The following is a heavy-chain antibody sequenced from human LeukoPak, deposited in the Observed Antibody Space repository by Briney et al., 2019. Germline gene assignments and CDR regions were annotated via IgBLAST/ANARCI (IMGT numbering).Heavy chain of an antibody. CDR3: ARGHIGYHYYGMDV. Sequence: GGSLRLSCAASGFTFDDYGITWVRQAPGKGLEWVSGINWSGDMTGYADSVKGRFTISRDNVKKSVYLQMNSLRVEDTAFYYCARGHIGYHYYGMDVWGRGTTVTVSS. CDR2: INWSGDMT. D-gene: IGHD2-21*01. CDR1: GFTFDDYG. J-gene: IGHJ6*02. V-gene: IGHV3-20*04.